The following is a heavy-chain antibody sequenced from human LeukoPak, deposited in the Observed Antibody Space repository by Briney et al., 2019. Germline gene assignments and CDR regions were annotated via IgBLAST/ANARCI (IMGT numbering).Heavy chain of an antibody. CDR2: ISAYNGNT. CDR1: GYTFTSYG. Sequence: ASVKVSCKASGYTFTSYGISWVRQAPGQGLEWMGWISAYNGNTNYAQKLQGRVTMTTGTSTSTAYMELRSLRSDDTAVYYCATQVTVTPRGWFDPWGQGTLVTVSS. J-gene: IGHJ5*02. D-gene: IGHD4-17*01. CDR3: ATQVTVTPRGWFDP. V-gene: IGHV1-18*01.